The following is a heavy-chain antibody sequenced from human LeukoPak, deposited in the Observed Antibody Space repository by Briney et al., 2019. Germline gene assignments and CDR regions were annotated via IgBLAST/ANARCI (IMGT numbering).Heavy chain of an antibody. Sequence: ASVKVSCKASGYTFTNYGISWVRQAPGQGLEWMGWISAYNGNTDYAQNLQGRVTVTTDTLTSTAYMELGSLRSDDTAVYYCARDQSLVAYSSTWFDYWGQGTPVTVSS. CDR1: GYTFTNYG. V-gene: IGHV1-18*01. CDR2: ISAYNGNT. CDR3: ARDQSLVAYSSTWFDY. J-gene: IGHJ4*02. D-gene: IGHD6-13*01.